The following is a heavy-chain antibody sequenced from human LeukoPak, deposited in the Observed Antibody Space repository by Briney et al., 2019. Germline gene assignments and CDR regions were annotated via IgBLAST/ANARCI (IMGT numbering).Heavy chain of an antibody. D-gene: IGHD3-22*01. CDR3: ARDYYDSSGYYYYYGMDV. CDR1: GGSFSGYY. CDR2: IYTSGST. J-gene: IGHJ6*02. Sequence: SETLSLTCAVYGGSFSGYYWSWIRQPAGKGLEWIGRIYTSGSTNYNPSLKSRVTMSVDTSKNQFSLKLSSVTAADTAVYYCARDYYDSSGYYYYYGMDVWGQGTTVTVSS. V-gene: IGHV4-4*07.